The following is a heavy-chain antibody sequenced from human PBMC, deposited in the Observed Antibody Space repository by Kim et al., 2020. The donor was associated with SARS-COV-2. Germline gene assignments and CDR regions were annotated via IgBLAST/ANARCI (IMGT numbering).Heavy chain of an antibody. V-gene: IGHV4-34*01. J-gene: IGHJ5*02. D-gene: IGHD2-15*01. Sequence: SETLSLTCAVYGGSFSGYYWSWIRQPPGKGLEWIGEINHSGSTNYNPSLKSRVTISVDTSKNQFSLKLSSVTAADTAVYYCARGYCSGGSCYSVRFRLVWFDPWGQGALVTVSS. CDR2: INHSGST. CDR1: GGSFSGYY. CDR3: ARGYCSGGSCYSVRFRLVWFDP.